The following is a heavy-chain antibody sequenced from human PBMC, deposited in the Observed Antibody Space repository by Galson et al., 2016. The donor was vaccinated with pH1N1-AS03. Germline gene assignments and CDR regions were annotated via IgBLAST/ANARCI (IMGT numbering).Heavy chain of an antibody. CDR3: ARVIPVAGFHFDS. CDR2: IYCGDSDT. CDR1: GSSFSHYW. V-gene: IGHV5-51*03. J-gene: IGHJ4*02. D-gene: IGHD6-19*01. Sequence: QSGAEVTKPGESLRVSCMGYGSSFSHYWIGWVRQLPGKGLEWMGFIYCGDSDTRYGPSFQGRVTFSADKSTNTAYLQWSRLQASDTAIYYCARVIPVAGFHFDSWGQGTLVTVSS.